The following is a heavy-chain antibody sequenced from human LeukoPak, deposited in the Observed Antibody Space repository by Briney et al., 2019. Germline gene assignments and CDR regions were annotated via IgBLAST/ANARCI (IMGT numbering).Heavy chain of an antibody. J-gene: IGHJ4*02. CDR1: GYTFTNYV. CDR2: ISAYNGNT. D-gene: IGHD5-18*01. Sequence: ASVKVSCKASGYTFTNYVISWVRQAPGQGLEWMGWISAYNGNTDYPQNLQGRVTMTTDTSTSTAYMDLRSLRSEDTAAYYCARSPTTMVPYFDYWGQGTLVTVSS. CDR3: ARSPTTMVPYFDY. V-gene: IGHV1-18*01.